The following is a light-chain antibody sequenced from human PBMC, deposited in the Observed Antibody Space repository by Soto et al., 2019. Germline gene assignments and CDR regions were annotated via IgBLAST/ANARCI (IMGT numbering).Light chain of an antibody. J-gene: IGKJ5*01. V-gene: IGKV4-1*01. CDR3: KQYYSAPIT. Sequence: DIVMTQSPDSLAVSLGERATINCKSSQSVLYSSNNKNYLAWYQQKPGQPPKLLIYWASTRESGVPDRLSGSGSGTDFTLTIRSLQAEDVAVYYCKQYYSAPITVGQGTRLDI. CDR1: QSVLYSSNNKNY. CDR2: WAS.